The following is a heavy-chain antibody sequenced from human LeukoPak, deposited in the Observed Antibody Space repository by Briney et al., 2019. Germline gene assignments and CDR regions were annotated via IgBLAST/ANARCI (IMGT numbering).Heavy chain of an antibody. V-gene: IGHV3-48*03. CDR3: ARDLGTPSDY. J-gene: IGHJ4*02. CDR1: GFTFSSYE. D-gene: IGHD1-1*01. Sequence: GGSLTLSCAPSGFTFSSYEMNWLRQAPGKGLEWVSYISSSGSTIYYADSVKGRFTISRDNAKNSLYLQMNSLRAEDTAVYYCARDLGTPSDYWGQGTLVTVSS. CDR2: ISSSGSTI.